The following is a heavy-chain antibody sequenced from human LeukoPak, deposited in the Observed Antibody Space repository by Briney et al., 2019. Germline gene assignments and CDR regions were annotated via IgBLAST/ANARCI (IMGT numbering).Heavy chain of an antibody. CDR2: MSGIGST. Sequence: XXPPXXXXEXVSSMSGIGSTYYADSVKGRFTISRDNSKNTLYLQMNSLRAEDTAVYYCAKSLYGSGTYFDYWGQGTLVTVSS. V-gene: IGHV3-23*01. J-gene: IGHJ4*02. CDR3: AKSLYGSGTYFDY. D-gene: IGHD3-10*01.